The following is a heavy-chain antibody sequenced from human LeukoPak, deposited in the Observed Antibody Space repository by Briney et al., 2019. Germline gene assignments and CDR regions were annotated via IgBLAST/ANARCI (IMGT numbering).Heavy chain of an antibody. CDR3: ARRRGIGLYYFDY. V-gene: IGHV4-39*01. CDR1: GDSISTNNYY. J-gene: IGHJ4*02. D-gene: IGHD6-19*01. Sequence: SETLSLTCTVSGDSISTNNYYWTWIRQPPGKGLEWIGTIYYSVTTYYNPSLKSRVTISVDTSRNKFSLRLSSVTAADTAVYYCARRRGIGLYYFDYWGQGALVTVSS. CDR2: IYYSVTT.